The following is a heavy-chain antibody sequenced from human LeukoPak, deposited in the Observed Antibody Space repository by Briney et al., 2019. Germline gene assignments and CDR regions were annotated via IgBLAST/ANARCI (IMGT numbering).Heavy chain of an antibody. V-gene: IGHV1-2*02. CDR2: INPNSGGT. CDR1: GYTFTGYY. Sequence: ASVKVSCKASGYTFTGYYMHWVRQAPGQGLEWMGWINPNSGGTNYAQKFQGRVTMTRDTSISTAYMELSRLRSDDTAVYHCARDPGRYYYDSSGYSANYWGQGTLVTVSS. CDR3: ARDPGRYYYDSSGYSANY. D-gene: IGHD3-22*01. J-gene: IGHJ4*02.